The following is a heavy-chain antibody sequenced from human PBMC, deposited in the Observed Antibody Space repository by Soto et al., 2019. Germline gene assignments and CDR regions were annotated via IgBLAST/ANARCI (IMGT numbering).Heavy chain of an antibody. CDR3: ARGWLPSPNLRFDP. CDR1: GGSVSSRNYY. D-gene: IGHD3-22*01. Sequence: SETLSLTCTVSGGSVSSRNYYWSWIRQPPGKGLEWIGYLHYSGSTNYNPSLKSRVTTSADASKNQFSLKLSSVTAADTAVYYCARGWLPSPNLRFDPWGQGILVTVSS. CDR2: LHYSGST. V-gene: IGHV4-61*01. J-gene: IGHJ5*02.